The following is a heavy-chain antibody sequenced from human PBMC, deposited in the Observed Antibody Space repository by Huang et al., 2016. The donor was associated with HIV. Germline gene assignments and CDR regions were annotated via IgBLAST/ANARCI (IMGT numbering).Heavy chain of an antibody. J-gene: IGHJ4*02. Sequence: EVQLVQSGAEVKKPGESLKISCKGSGYRFTSYWIDWVRQMPGKALEGKGTIYPGDSDTRYSPSFQGQVTISVDRAINTAYLQWSSLRASDTAMYYCARYILWGRLPAASGFDYWGQGTLVTVSS. V-gene: IGHV5-51*01. CDR3: ARYILWGRLPAASGFDY. CDR1: GYRFTSYW. CDR2: IYPGDSDT. D-gene: IGHD2-21*01.